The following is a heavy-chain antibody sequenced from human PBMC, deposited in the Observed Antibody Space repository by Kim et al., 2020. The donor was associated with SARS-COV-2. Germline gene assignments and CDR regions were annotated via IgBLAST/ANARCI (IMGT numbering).Heavy chain of an antibody. Sequence: GGSLRLSCVTSGLYVIHWVRQAPGKGLEWVAAMSFDGFSKYFADSVKGRFTISRDDSRNTVWLQLSNLRDDDSAMYYCATEGGTSGRCGYFDYWSQGTLVTVSS. V-gene: IGHV3-30*04. CDR2: MSFDGFSK. CDR1: GLYV. CDR3: ATEGGTSGRCGYFDY. J-gene: IGHJ4*02. D-gene: IGHD5-12*01.